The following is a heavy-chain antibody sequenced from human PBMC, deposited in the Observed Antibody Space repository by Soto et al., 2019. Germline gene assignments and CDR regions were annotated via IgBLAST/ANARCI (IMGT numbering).Heavy chain of an antibody. Sequence: ASVKVSCAASGYTFPGYSMHWVLQAPGQRLEWMGWINAGHGNTKHSQKFQGRVTITSDTSASTAYMELSSLRSEDTAVYYCARAIRFLEWLLWSSDAFDTWGQGTMVTVSS. CDR2: INAGHGNT. D-gene: IGHD3-3*01. V-gene: IGHV1-3*01. J-gene: IGHJ3*02. CDR3: ARAIRFLEWLLWSSDAFDT. CDR1: GYTFPGYS.